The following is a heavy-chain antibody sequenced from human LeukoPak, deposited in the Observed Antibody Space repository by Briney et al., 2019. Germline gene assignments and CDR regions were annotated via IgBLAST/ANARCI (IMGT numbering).Heavy chain of an antibody. CDR1: GGSISSYY. D-gene: IGHD3-3*01. CDR2: IYYSGST. CDR3: ASRSSIWSGYQDALYYFDS. J-gene: IGHJ4*02. V-gene: IGHV4-59*01. Sequence: SETLSLTCTVSGGSISSYYWSWIRQPPGKRLEWIGHIYYSGSTNYNPSLKSRVTISVDTSKNQFSLKLSSVTAADTAVYYCASRSSIWSGYQDALYYFDSWGQGTLVTVSS.